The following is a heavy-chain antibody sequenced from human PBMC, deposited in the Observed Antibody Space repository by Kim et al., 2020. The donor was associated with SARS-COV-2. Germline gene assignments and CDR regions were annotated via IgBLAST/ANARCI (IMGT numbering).Heavy chain of an antibody. V-gene: IGHV3-30*18. CDR1: GFTFNTYG. J-gene: IGHJ4*02. Sequence: GGSLRLSCAASGFTFNTYGMSWVRQAPGKGLEWVAVITYDGSNKYYADSVKGRFTISRDNSKNTLYLQMNSLRIEDTAVYYCAKSFSGSYFGYDYWGQGTLVTVSS. D-gene: IGHD1-26*01. CDR3: AKSFSGSYFGYDY. CDR2: ITYDGSNK.